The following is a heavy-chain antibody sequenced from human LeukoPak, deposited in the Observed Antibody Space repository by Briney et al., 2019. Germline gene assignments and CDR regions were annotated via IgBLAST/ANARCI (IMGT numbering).Heavy chain of an antibody. Sequence: GSLRLSCAASGFTVSSNYMSWVRQAPGKGLEWVSVIYSGGSTYYADSVKGRFTISRDNSKNTLYLQMNSLRAEDTAVYYCASYSGWDTHYFDYWGQGTLVTVSS. J-gene: IGHJ4*02. CDR3: ASYSGWDTHYFDY. V-gene: IGHV3-66*01. CDR1: GFTVSSNY. CDR2: IYSGGST. D-gene: IGHD6-19*01.